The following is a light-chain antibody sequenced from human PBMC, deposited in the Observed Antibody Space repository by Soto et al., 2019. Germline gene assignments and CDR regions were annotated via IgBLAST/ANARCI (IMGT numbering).Light chain of an antibody. CDR1: ISDVGGYQY. Sequence: QSVLTQPASVSGSPGQSITISCTGTISDVGGYQYVSWFQQHPGKAPKLMIYDVSDRPSGVSSRFSGSKSGNTASLTISGLQSEDEADHYCSSYTSDFTIIFGGGTKLTVL. CDR3: SSYTSDFTII. CDR2: DVS. V-gene: IGLV2-14*03. J-gene: IGLJ2*01.